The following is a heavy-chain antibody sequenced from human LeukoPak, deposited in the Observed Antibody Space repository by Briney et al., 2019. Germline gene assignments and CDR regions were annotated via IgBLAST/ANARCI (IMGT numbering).Heavy chain of an antibody. CDR2: IYYSGST. V-gene: IGHV4-59*08. J-gene: IGHJ4*02. CDR1: GGSISSYY. Sequence: PSETLPLTCTVSGGSISSYYWSWIRQPPGKGLEWIGYIYYSGSTNYNPSLKSRVTTSVDTSKNQFSLKLSSVTAADTAVYYCARHVDSSGPNFDYWGQGTLVTVSS. CDR3: ARHVDSSGPNFDY. D-gene: IGHD3-22*01.